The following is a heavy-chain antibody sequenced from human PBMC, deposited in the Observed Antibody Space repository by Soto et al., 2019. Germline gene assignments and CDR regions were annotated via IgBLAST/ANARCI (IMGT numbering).Heavy chain of an antibody. CDR2: IIPVSGTA. CDR3: ARSNPITMIVEDDAFDI. D-gene: IGHD3-22*01. J-gene: IGHJ3*02. V-gene: IGHV1-69*13. CDR1: GGTLSNYA. Sequence: SVKVSCKASGGTLSNYAISWLRQAPGQRLEWVGDIIPVSGTAYYAQRLQGRVTIIADESTNTAHMELSSLRSEDTAVYYCARSNPITMIVEDDAFDIWGQGTMVTVSS.